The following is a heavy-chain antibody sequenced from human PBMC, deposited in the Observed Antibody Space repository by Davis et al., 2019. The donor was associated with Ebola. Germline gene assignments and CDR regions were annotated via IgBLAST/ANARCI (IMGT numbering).Heavy chain of an antibody. V-gene: IGHV3-33*03. J-gene: IGHJ3*02. CDR1: GFTFSSYG. Sequence: GESLKISCAASGFTFSSYGMHWVRQAPGKGLEWVAVIWYDGSNKYYADSVKGRFTISRDNSKNSLYLQMNSLRTEDTALYYCAKDISAGQWLVLGAFDIWGQGTMVTVSS. CDR3: AKDISAGQWLVLGAFDI. D-gene: IGHD6-19*01. CDR2: IWYDGSNK.